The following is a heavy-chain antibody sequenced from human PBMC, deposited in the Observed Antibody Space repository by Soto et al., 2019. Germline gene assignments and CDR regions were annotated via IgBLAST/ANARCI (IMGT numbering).Heavy chain of an antibody. CDR1: GFTFSDYY. CDR2: ISSSGSTI. J-gene: IGHJ4*02. V-gene: IGHV3-11*01. D-gene: IGHD3-10*01. Sequence: GGSLRLSCAASGFTFSDYYMSCIRQAPGKGLEWVSYISSSGSTIYYADSVKGRFTISRDNAKNSLYLQMNSLRAEDTAVYYSARAHRRLGNYYGSGSYLHWGQGTLVTVSS. CDR3: ARAHRRLGNYYGSGSYLH.